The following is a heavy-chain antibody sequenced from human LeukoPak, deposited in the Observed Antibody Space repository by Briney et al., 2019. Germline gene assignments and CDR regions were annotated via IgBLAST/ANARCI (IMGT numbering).Heavy chain of an antibody. CDR1: GDSVSSNSAA. CDR3: ARGLHYDYVWGSYRALDY. CDR2: TYYRSKWYN. Sequence: SSQTLSLTCAVSGDSVSSNSAAWNWLRQSPSRGLEWLGRTYYRSKWYNDYAVSVKSRITNNPDTSKNQFSLQLNSVTPEDTAVYYCARGLHYDYVWGSYRALDYWGQGTLVTVSS. J-gene: IGHJ4*02. V-gene: IGHV6-1*01. D-gene: IGHD3-16*02.